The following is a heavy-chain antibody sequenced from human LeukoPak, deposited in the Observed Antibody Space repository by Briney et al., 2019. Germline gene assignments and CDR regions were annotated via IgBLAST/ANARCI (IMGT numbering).Heavy chain of an antibody. V-gene: IGHV3-11*01. J-gene: IGHJ1*01. D-gene: IGHD4-17*01. Sequence: PGGSLRLSCAASGFTFSDYYMSWIRQAPGKGPEWISYISSSDTAMFYADSVKGRFIISRDNAKNSLSLQMNSLRAEDTAVYYCAKDPSDYGDYYFQHWGQGTLVTVYS. CDR3: AKDPSDYGDYYFQH. CDR1: GFTFSDYY. CDR2: ISSSDTAM.